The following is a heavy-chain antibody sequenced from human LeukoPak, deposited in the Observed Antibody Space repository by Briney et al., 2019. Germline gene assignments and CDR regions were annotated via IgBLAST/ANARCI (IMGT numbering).Heavy chain of an antibody. Sequence: GGSLRLSCAASGFTFSSYAMSWVRQAPGKGLEWISAISGSSGSTNIADSMKGRFTISKDNSKNTLYLQMNSRRTEDTAVYYCAKCRQYPFDIWGQRTMVTVSS. J-gene: IGHJ3*02. CDR1: GFTFSSYA. D-gene: IGHD2-2*02. CDR3: AKCRQYPFDI. V-gene: IGHV3-23*01. CDR2: ISGSSGST.